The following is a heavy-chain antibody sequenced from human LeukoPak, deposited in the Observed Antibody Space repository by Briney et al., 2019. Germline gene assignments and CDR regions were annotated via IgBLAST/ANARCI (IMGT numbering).Heavy chain of an antibody. V-gene: IGHV3-23*01. J-gene: IGHJ4*02. CDR1: GFTFSNAW. CDR3: AKVVGTGTTPTDY. D-gene: IGHD1-1*01. CDR2: ISGSGSNT. Sequence: GGSLRLSCAASGFTFSNAWMSWVRQAPGKGLECVSVISGSGSNTDYADSVKGRFTISRDNSKNTLSLQMNSLRAEDTAVYYCAKVVGTGTTPTDYWGQGTLVTVSS.